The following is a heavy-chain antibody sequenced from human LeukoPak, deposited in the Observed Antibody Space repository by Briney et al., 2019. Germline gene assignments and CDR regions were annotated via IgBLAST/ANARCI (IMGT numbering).Heavy chain of an antibody. D-gene: IGHD6-19*01. Sequence: PRGSLRPSCAPSGFTFTSYATHWVRHAPDKGLEWVAVISYDGSNKYYADCVKGRFTISRDNSKNTLYLQMSSLRAEETAVYYCARDRWLVPDYWGQGTLVTVSS. J-gene: IGHJ4*02. CDR2: ISYDGSNK. CDR3: ARDRWLVPDY. CDR1: GFTFTSYA. V-gene: IGHV3-30*04.